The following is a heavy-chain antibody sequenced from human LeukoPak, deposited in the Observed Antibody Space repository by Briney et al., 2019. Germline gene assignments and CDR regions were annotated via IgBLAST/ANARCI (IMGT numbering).Heavy chain of an antibody. CDR3: ARDFSIAAAGDDAFDI. CDR2: IYYSGST. CDR1: GGSISSSSYY. J-gene: IGHJ3*02. V-gene: IGHV4-39*07. Sequence: KPSETLSLTCTVSGGSISSSSYYWGRIREPPGKGLEWIGSIYYSGSTYYNPSLKSRVTISVDTSKNQFSLKLSSVTAADTAVYYCARDFSIAAAGDDAFDIWGQGTMVTVSS. D-gene: IGHD6-13*01.